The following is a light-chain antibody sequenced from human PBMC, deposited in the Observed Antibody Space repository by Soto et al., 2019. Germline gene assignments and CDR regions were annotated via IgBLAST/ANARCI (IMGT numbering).Light chain of an antibody. V-gene: IGLV2-14*01. Sequence: QSVLTQPASVSGSPGQSITISCIGTSSDVGRFRYVSWYQQHPGKAPKLIIYDVDNRPSGVSYRFSGSKSGNTASLTISGLQAEDEADYYCSSYTSTSTHIFGTGTKLTVL. J-gene: IGLJ1*01. CDR2: DVD. CDR3: SSYTSTSTHI. CDR1: SSDVGRFRY.